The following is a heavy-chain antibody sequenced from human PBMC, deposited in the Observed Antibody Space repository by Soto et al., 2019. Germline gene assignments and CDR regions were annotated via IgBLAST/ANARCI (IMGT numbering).Heavy chain of an antibody. J-gene: IGHJ4*02. CDR3: AKDREPTAPNYFDY. V-gene: IGHV3-23*01. CDR2: ISGSGSLT. CDR1: GFTFSSYA. Sequence: GGSLRLSCAASGFTFSSYAISWVRQAPGKGLEWVSGISGSGSLTYYADSVKGRFTISRDNSKNTLYLQMNSLRAGDTAVYYCAKDREPTAPNYFDYWGQGTLVTVSS.